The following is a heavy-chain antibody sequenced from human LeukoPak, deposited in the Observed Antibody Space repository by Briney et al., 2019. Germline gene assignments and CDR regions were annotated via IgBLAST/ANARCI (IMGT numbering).Heavy chain of an antibody. CDR1: GFTFSGYS. J-gene: IGHJ6*04. CDR3: AELGITMIGGV. CDR2: ISSSGSTI. V-gene: IGHV3-48*04. D-gene: IGHD3-10*02. Sequence: GGSLRLSCAASGFTFSGYSMNWVRQAPGKGLEWVSYISSSGSTIYYADSVKGRFTNSRDNAKNSLYLQMNSLRAEDTAVYYCAELGITMIGGVWGKGTTVTISS.